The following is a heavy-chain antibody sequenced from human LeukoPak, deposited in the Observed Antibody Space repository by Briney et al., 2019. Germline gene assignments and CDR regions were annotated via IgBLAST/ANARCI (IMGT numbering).Heavy chain of an antibody. V-gene: IGHV3-30*18. D-gene: IGHD6-19*01. Sequence: GGSLRLSCAASGFTFSSYAMSWVRQAPGKGLEWVAVISYDGSNKYYADSVKGRFTISRDNSKNTLYLQMNSLRAEDTAVYYCAKELLEQWLVLEVRYYFDYWGQGTLVTVSS. CDR2: ISYDGSNK. CDR1: GFTFSSYA. CDR3: AKELLEQWLVLEVRYYFDY. J-gene: IGHJ4*02.